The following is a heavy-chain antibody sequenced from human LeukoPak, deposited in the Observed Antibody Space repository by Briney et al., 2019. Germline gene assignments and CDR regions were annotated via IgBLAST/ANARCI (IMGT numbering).Heavy chain of an antibody. J-gene: IGHJ6*03. V-gene: IGHV1-2*02. CDR3: ASSYYDSSGYYSGHYMDV. D-gene: IGHD3-22*01. CDR2: INPNSGGT. CDR1: GYTFTGYY. Sequence: ASVKVSCKASGYTFTGYYMHWVRQAPGQGLEWMGWINPNSGGTNCAQKFQGRVTMTRDTSISTAYMELSRLRSDGTAVYYCASSYYDSSGYYSGHYMDVWGKGTTVTISS.